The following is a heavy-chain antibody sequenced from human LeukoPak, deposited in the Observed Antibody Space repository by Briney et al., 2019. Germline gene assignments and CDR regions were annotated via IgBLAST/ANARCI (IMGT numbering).Heavy chain of an antibody. CDR1: GGSISSGSHY. D-gene: IGHD5-12*01. J-gene: IGHJ4*02. V-gene: IGHV4-61*02. CDR2: IYTSGST. CDR3: AESGYDLADY. Sequence: PSQTLSLTCTVSGGSISSGSHYWSWIRQPAGKGLEWIGRIYTSGSTNYNPSLKSRVTISVDTSKNQFSLKLSSVTAAATAVYYCAESGYDLADYWGQGTLVTVSS.